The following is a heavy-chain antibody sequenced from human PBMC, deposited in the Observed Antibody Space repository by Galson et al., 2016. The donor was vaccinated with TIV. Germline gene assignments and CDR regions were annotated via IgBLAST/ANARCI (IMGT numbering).Heavy chain of an antibody. CDR2: ISAGDST. CDR1: GFTFSSYA. J-gene: IGHJ4*02. Sequence: SLRLSCAASGFTFSSYAMSWVRQAPGKGLEWVSGISAGDSTYYEDSVKGRFTISRDNSKNTLYLQMNSLRAEDTAVYYCAKDDSFSGRYYGYWGQGTLVTVSS. V-gene: IGHV3-23*01. D-gene: IGHD1-26*01. CDR3: AKDDSFSGRYYGY.